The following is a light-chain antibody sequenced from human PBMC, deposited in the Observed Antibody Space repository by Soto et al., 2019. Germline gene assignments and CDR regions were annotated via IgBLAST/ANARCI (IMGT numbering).Light chain of an antibody. V-gene: IGKV3-20*01. Sequence: EIVLTQSPATLSLSPGERATLSCRASQSVSSYLAWYQQKPGQAPRLLIYDAYSRATGIPDRFSGSGSGTDFTLIIRRLEPEDFAVYYCKQYGSSPPTVGQGTKVDI. CDR3: KQYGSSPPT. CDR2: DAY. J-gene: IGKJ1*01. CDR1: QSVSSY.